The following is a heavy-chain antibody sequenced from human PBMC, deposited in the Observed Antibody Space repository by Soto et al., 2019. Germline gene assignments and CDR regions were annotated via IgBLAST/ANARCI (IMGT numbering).Heavy chain of an antibody. V-gene: IGHV3-74*01. CDR2: IHSDGSST. D-gene: IGHD1-26*01. CDR3: ARGVRGAFDL. Sequence: EVQLLESGGGLVQPGESLRLSCAASGFTFSYYWMHWVRQAPGMGLVWVSRIHSDGSSTTYADSVKGRFTISRDNARNTLYLQTNSLRAEDTAVYYCARGVRGAFDLWGQGTVLTVSS. CDR1: GFTFSYYW. J-gene: IGHJ3*01.